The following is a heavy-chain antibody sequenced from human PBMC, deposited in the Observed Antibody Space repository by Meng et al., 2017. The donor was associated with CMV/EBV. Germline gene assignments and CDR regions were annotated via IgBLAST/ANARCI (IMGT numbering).Heavy chain of an antibody. J-gene: IGHJ4*02. CDR3: ARDFVLGQWLAPLDR. D-gene: IGHD6-19*01. V-gene: IGHV3-48*04. Sequence: GGSLRLSCATSGFTFSRYNMNWVRQAPGKGLEGISYISSSSSTIYYADSENGRFTISRDNARNSLYLQMDGLTAEDTAVYYCARDFVLGQWLAPLDRWGQGTLVTVSS. CDR1: GFTFSRYN. CDR2: ISSSSSTI.